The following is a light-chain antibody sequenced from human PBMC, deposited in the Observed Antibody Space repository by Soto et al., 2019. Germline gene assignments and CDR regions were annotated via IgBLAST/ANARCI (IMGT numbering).Light chain of an antibody. J-gene: IGKJ1*01. CDR3: QHYNNWPRT. Sequence: EIVMTQSPATLSVSPGERATLSCRASQSVSSNLAWYQQKPGQAPRLLIYGASTRATGIPARFSGSGSGTDFILTISSLQSEDFAVYYCQHYNNWPRTFGQGTKVEIK. V-gene: IGKV3-15*01. CDR1: QSVSSN. CDR2: GAS.